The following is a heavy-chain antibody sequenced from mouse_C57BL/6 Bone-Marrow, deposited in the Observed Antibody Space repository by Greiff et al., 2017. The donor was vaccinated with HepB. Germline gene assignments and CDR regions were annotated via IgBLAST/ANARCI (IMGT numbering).Heavy chain of an antibody. CDR1: TSYW. CDR3: ARSHYGSSPYYAMDY. J-gene: IGHJ4*01. CDR2: IDPNSGGT. V-gene: IGHV1-72*01. D-gene: IGHD1-1*01. Sequence: VQLQQPGAELVKPGASVKLSFTSYWMHWVKQRPGRGLEWIGRIDPNSGGTKYNEKFKSKATLTVDKPSSTAYMQLSSLTSEDSAVYYCARSHYGSSPYYAMDYWGQGTSVTVSS.